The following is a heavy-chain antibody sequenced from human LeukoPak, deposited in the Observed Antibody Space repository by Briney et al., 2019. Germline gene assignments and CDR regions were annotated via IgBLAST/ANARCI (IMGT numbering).Heavy chain of an antibody. V-gene: IGHV3-30*18. Sequence: QAGGSLRPSCAASGFTFSTYGMHWVRQAPGKGLQWVAIISYDGNKKYSADSVKGRFTISRDNSKNTLYLQMDSLRPEDTAVYYCAKTISGSDTWYYYGMDVWGQGTTVTVSS. CDR3: AKTISGSDTWYYYGMDV. CDR1: GFTFSTYG. D-gene: IGHD5-12*01. J-gene: IGHJ6*02. CDR2: ISYDGNKK.